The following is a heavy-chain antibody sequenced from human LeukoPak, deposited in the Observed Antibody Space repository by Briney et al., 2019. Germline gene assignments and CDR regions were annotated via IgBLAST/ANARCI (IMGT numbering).Heavy chain of an antibody. CDR2: IKQDGSEK. V-gene: IGHV3-7*01. CDR1: GFTFSSYG. D-gene: IGHD3-16*01. J-gene: IGHJ4*02. CDR3: ARGLPDVLDY. Sequence: GGSLRLSCAASGFTFSSYGMSWVRQAPGKGLEWVANIKQDGSEKYYVDSVKGRFTISRDNAKNSLYLQMNSLRAEDTAVYYCARGLPDVLDYWGQGTLVTVSS.